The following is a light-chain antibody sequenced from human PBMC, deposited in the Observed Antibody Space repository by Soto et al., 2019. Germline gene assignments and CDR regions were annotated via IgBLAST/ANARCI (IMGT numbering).Light chain of an antibody. J-gene: IGKJ3*01. Sequence: EIVLTQSPATLSLSPGERATLSCRASQSVSSYLAWYQQKPGQAPRLLIYDASNRATGIPARFSGSGSGTDFTLTISSLEPEDFAVYYGQQRSNWPSFGPGTKVDSK. CDR2: DAS. CDR1: QSVSSY. V-gene: IGKV3-11*01. CDR3: QQRSNWPS.